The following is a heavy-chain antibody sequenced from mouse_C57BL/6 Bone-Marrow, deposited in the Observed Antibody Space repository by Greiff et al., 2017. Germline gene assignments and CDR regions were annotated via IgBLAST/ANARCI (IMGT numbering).Heavy chain of an antibody. CDR2: INPYNGGT. CDR3: SFYGNYDGYFDY. D-gene: IGHD2-10*01. Sequence: EVMLVESGPVLVKPGASVKMSCNASGYTFTDYYMNWVKQSHGKSLEWIGVINPYNGGTSYNQKFKGKATLTVDKSSSTAYMELNSLTSEDSAVYYCSFYGNYDGYFDYWGQGTTLTVSS. CDR1: GYTFTDYY. J-gene: IGHJ2*01. V-gene: IGHV1-19*01.